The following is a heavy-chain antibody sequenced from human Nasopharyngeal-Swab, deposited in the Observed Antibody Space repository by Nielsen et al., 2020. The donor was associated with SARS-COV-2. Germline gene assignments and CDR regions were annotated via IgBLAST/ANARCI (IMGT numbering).Heavy chain of an antibody. D-gene: IGHD3-22*01. CDR3: ARKNYYDSSGYYLVHFYYYYYGMDV. Sequence: GGSLRLSCAASGFTFSSYAMSWVRQAPGKGLEWVSAISGSGGSTYYADSVKGRFTISRDNSMNTLYLQMNSLRAEDTAVYYCARKNYYDSSGYYLVHFYYYYYGMDVWGQGTTVTVSS. CDR1: GFTFSSYA. V-gene: IGHV3-23*01. J-gene: IGHJ6*02. CDR2: ISGSGGST.